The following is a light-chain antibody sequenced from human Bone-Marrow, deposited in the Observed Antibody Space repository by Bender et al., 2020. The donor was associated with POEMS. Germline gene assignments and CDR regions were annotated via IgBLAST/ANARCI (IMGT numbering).Light chain of an antibody. CDR2: SSH. Sequence: QSVLTQPPSVSGVPGQRVTISCTGSSSNIGADSDVHWYQHLPGTAPKLLIYSSHRRPSEVPDRFSGSRSGTSASLAISGLQSEDEADYYCAVWDDSLNGWVFGGGTKLTVL. V-gene: IGLV1-40*01. CDR1: SSNIGADSD. J-gene: IGLJ3*02. CDR3: AVWDDSLNGWV.